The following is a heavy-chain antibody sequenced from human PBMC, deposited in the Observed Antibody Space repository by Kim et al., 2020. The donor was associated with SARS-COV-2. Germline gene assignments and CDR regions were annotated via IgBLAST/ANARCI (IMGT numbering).Heavy chain of an antibody. V-gene: IGHV4-39*01. Sequence: SDTLSLTCTVSGGSISSSTYYWGWIRQPPGKGLEWIGTIYYSGSTYYNPSLKSRVTISVDTSKNQFFLKLSSVTAADTAVYYCGRSLAVRGEYHNWFDP. CDR3: GRSLAVRGEYHNWFDP. J-gene: IGHJ5*02. D-gene: IGHD6-6*01. CDR2: IYYSGST. CDR1: GGSISSSTYY.